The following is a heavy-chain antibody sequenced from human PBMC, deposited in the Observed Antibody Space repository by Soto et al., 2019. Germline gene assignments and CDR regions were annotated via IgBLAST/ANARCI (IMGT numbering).Heavy chain of an antibody. CDR1: GGSVSSGSYY. CDR2: IYYSGST. Sequence: PSETLSLTCTVSGGSVSSGSYYWSWIRQPPGKGLEWIGYIYYSGSTNYNPSLKSRVTMSVDTSKNQFSLKLSSVTAADTAVYYCARSYDSSGYYYGYWGQGTLVTVSS. CDR3: ARSYDSSGYYYGY. J-gene: IGHJ4*02. V-gene: IGHV4-61*01. D-gene: IGHD3-22*01.